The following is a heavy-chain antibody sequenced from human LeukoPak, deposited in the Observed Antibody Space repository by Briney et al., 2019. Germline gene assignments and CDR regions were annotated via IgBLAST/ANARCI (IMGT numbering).Heavy chain of an antibody. CDR3: ARAPWKFEPFDI. CDR1: GGSINNYY. Sequence: ESGPTLVKPSETLSLTCTVSGGSINNYYWSWIRQTPGKGLEWIGYIDHSGNTNYNPSLWGRVTIFVDTSNNQFSLRLTSLTAADTAVYYCARAPWKFEPFDIWGQGTKVTVSS. D-gene: IGHD1-1*01. J-gene: IGHJ3*02. V-gene: IGHV4-59*01. CDR2: IDHSGNT.